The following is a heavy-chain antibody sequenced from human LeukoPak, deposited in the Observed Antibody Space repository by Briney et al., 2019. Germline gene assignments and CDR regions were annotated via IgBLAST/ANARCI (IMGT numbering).Heavy chain of an antibody. J-gene: IGHJ4*02. V-gene: IGHV3-23*01. CDR1: GFTSSSYA. Sequence: GGSLRLSCAASGFTSSSYAMSWVRQAPGKGLEWVSAISGSGGSTYYADSVKGRFTVSRDNSKNTLYLQMNSLRAEDTAVYYCAKGIVVVGRSPFDYWGQGTLVTVSS. D-gene: IGHD2-2*01. CDR3: AKGIVVVGRSPFDY. CDR2: ISGSGGST.